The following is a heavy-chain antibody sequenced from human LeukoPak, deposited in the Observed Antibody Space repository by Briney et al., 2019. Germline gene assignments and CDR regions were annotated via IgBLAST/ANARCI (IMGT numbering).Heavy chain of an antibody. CDR2: IYSSGST. J-gene: IGHJ4*02. CDR1: GDSINNYY. CDR3: ARHRGSGSPYFDY. Sequence: SETLSLTCTVSGDSINNYYWSWIRQSPGKGLEWIGYIYSSGSTKYNPSLKSRVTISVDTSKNQFSLKLSSVTAAGTAVYYCARHRGSGSPYFDYWGQGTLVTVSS. V-gene: IGHV4-59*08. D-gene: IGHD3-10*01.